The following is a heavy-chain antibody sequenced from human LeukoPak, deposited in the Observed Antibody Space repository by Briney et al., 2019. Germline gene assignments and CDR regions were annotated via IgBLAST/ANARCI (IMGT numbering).Heavy chain of an antibody. J-gene: IGHJ3*02. D-gene: IGHD3-10*01. Sequence: ASVKVSCKASGYTFTSYYMHWVRQAPGQGLEWMGIINPSGGSTSYAQKFQGRVTMTRDTSMSTVYMELSSLRSEDTAVYYCARDQIGDSWFGESLDAFDIWGQGTMVTVSS. CDR2: INPSGGST. CDR1: GYTFTSYY. CDR3: ARDQIGDSWFGESLDAFDI. V-gene: IGHV1-46*01.